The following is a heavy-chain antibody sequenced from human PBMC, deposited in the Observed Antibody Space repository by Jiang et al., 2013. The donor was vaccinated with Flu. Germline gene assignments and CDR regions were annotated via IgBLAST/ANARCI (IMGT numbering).Heavy chain of an antibody. V-gene: IGHV2-70*11. CDR3: ARIRSSGPLENTFDI. CDR2: IDWDDDK. Sequence: KPTQTLTLTCTFSGFSLSTSGMCVSWIRQPPGKALEWLARIDWDDDKYYRTSLKTRLTISKDTSKNQVVLTMTNMDPVDTATYYCARIRSSGPLENTFDIWGQGTMVTVSS. J-gene: IGHJ3*02. CDR1: GFSLSTSGMC. D-gene: IGHD3-22*01.